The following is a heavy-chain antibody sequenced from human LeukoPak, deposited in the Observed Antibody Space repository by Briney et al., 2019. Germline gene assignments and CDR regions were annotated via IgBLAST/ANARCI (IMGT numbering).Heavy chain of an antibody. V-gene: IGHV4-59*08. CDR3: ARSVSWGLLVRDDAFDI. CDR1: GGSISSYH. J-gene: IGHJ3*02. Sequence: PSETLSLTCTVSGGSISSYHWIWIRQPPGKGLEWIGYIHYSGSTNYNPSLKSRVTTSVDTSKKQFSLKLRSVTAADTAVYYCARSVSWGLLVRDDAFDIWGQGTMVSVSS. CDR2: IHYSGST. D-gene: IGHD2-21*01.